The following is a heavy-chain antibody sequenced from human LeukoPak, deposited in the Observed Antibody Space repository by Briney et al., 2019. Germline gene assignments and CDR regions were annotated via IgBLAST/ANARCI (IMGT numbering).Heavy chain of an antibody. D-gene: IGHD3-22*01. J-gene: IGHJ4*02. CDR2: IKTDGSST. V-gene: IGHV3-74*01. CDR1: GFSFSSYY. Sequence: TGGSLRLSCAASGFSFSSYYMYWVRQAPEKGLVWVSRIKTDGSSTGYADSVKGRFTISRDNAKNTLYLQMNSLRVEDTAVYYCARGRYYYDSSGYYPDYWGQGTLVTVSS. CDR3: ARGRYYYDSSGYYPDY.